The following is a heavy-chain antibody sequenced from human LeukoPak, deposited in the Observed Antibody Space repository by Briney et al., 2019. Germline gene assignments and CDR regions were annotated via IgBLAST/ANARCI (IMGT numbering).Heavy chain of an antibody. CDR1: GGSIRGGGYY. J-gene: IGHJ4*02. V-gene: IGHV4-31*03. Sequence: PSETLSLTCTVSGGSIRGGGYYWSWIRQHPGKGLEWIGNIYYSGSTSYNPSLKSRVTISVDTSKNQFSLKLNSVTAADTAVYYCAREGGGSSWYLAEPFRFDYWGQGTLVTVSS. D-gene: IGHD6-13*01. CDR2: IYYSGST. CDR3: AREGGGSSWYLAEPFRFDY.